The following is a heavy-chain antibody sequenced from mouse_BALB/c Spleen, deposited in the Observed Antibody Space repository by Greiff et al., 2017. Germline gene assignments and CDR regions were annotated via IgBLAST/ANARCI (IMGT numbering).Heavy chain of an antibody. Sequence: VKLVESGAELVRPGSSVKISCKASGYAFSSYWMNWVKQRPGQGLEWIGQIYPGDGDTNYNGKFKGKATLTADKSSSTAYMQLSSLTSEDSAVYFCARFPLGAMDYWGQGTSVTVSS. CDR3: ARFPLGAMDY. CDR1: GYAFSSYW. V-gene: IGHV1-80*01. CDR2: IYPGDGDT. J-gene: IGHJ4*01.